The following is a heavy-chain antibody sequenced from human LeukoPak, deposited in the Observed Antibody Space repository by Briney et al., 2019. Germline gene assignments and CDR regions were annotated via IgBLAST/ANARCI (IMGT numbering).Heavy chain of an antibody. CDR2: ISAYNGNT. CDR3: ARDVLMVYAKGWRFDY. D-gene: IGHD2-8*01. J-gene: IGHJ4*02. CDR1: GYTFTSYG. V-gene: IGHV1-18*01. Sequence: GASVKVSCKASGYTFTSYGISWVRQAPGQGLEWMGWISAYNGNTNYAQKLHGRVTMTTDTSTSTAYMELRSLRSDDTAVYYCARDVLMVYAKGWRFDYWGQGTLVTVSS.